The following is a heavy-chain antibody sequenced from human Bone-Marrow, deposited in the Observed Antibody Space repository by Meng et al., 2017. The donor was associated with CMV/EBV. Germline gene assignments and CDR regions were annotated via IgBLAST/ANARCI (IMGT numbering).Heavy chain of an antibody. CDR2: IYSGGSST. V-gene: IGHV3-23*03. CDR3: AKHHEGNPDYYYGMDV. D-gene: IGHD1-14*01. CDR1: GFTFSSYA. J-gene: IGHJ6*02. Sequence: GESLKISCAASGFTFSSYAMSWVRQAPGKGLEWVSVIYSGGSSTNYADSVKGRFTITRDNSKNTLYLQMNSLRAEDTAVYYCAKHHEGNPDYYYGMDVWGQGTTVTVSS.